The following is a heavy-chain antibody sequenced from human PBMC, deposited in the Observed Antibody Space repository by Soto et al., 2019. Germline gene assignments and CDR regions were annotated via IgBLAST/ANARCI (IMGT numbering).Heavy chain of an antibody. J-gene: IGHJ4*02. V-gene: IGHV3-30-3*01. D-gene: IGHD6-19*01. CDR2: ISYDGSNK. CDR1: GFTFSSYA. CDR3: ARVGTDGGWYGFGFDY. Sequence: QVQLVESGGGVVQPGRSLRLSCAASGFTFSSYAMHWVRQAPGKGLEWVAVISYDGSNKYYADSVKGRFTISRDKSKNTLYLQMNSRKSEDTAVYYCARVGTDGGWYGFGFDYWGQGTLVTVSS.